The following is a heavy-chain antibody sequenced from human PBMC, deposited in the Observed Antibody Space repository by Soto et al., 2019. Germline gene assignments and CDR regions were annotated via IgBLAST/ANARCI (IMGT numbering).Heavy chain of an antibody. J-gene: IGHJ1*01. Sequence: QVQLVQSGAEVKKPGSSVKVSCKASGGTFSSYAISWVRQAPGQGREWMGGIIPIFGTANYAQKFQGRVTITADESTSTAYMELSSLRSEDTAVYYCASTYYYDSSGYYEYFQHWGQGTLVTVSS. D-gene: IGHD3-22*01. CDR2: IIPIFGTA. CDR1: GGTFSSYA. V-gene: IGHV1-69*12. CDR3: ASTYYYDSSGYYEYFQH.